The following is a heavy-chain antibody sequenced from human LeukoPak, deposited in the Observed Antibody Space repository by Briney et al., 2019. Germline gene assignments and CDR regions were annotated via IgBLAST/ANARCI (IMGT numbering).Heavy chain of an antibody. J-gene: IGHJ4*02. D-gene: IGHD5-18*01. CDR2: ISSSSSYI. CDR1: GFTFSSYW. Sequence: GGSLRLSCAASGFTFSSYWMSWVRQAPGKGLEWVSSISSSSSYIYYADSVKGRFTISRDNAKNSLYLQMNSLRAEDTAVYYCARVVDTAMARPSDYWGQGTLVTVSS. V-gene: IGHV3-21*01. CDR3: ARVVDTAMARPSDY.